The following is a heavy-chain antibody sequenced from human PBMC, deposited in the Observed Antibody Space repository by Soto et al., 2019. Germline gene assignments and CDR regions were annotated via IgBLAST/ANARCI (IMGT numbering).Heavy chain of an antibody. D-gene: IGHD5-12*01. CDR1: GGSISSSSYY. V-gene: IGHV4-39*01. CDR3: ARTGYQYYYYYMDV. Sequence: SETLSLTCTVSGGSISSSSYYWGWIRQPPGKGLEWIGSIYYSGSTYYNPSLKSRVTISVDTSKNQFSLKLSSVTAADTAVYYCARTGYQYYYYYMDVWGKGTTVTVSS. CDR2: IYYSGST. J-gene: IGHJ6*03.